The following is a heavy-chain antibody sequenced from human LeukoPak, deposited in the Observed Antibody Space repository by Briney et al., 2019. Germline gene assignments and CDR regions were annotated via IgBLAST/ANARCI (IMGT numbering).Heavy chain of an antibody. J-gene: IGHJ4*02. CDR3: ARGGDILTGYPNFDY. CDR2: IYHSGRT. CDR1: GFPFSNYW. V-gene: IGHV4-38-2*01. D-gene: IGHD3-9*01. Sequence: KAGGSLRLSCAASGFPFSNYWMSWIRQPPGKGLEWIGSIYHSGRTYYNPSLKSRVTISVDTSKNQFSLRLTSVTAADTAVYYCARGGDILTGYPNFDYWGQGTLVTVSS.